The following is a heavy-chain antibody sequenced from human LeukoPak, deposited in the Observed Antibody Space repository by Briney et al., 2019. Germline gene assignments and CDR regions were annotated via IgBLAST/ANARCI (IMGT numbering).Heavy chain of an antibody. D-gene: IGHD4-11*01. CDR2: IYPGDSNT. Sequence: GESLKISCKGSGYTFMNNWIGWVRQMPGKGLGWMGIIYPGDSNTRYSPSFQGQVTISVDKSISTAYLQWSSLKASDTAMYYCARQIQQYFALDIWGQGTMVTVSS. CDR1: GYTFMNNW. J-gene: IGHJ3*02. V-gene: IGHV5-51*01. CDR3: ARQIQQYFALDI.